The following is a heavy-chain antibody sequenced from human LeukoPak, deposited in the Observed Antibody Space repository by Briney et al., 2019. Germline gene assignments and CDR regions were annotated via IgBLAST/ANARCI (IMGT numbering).Heavy chain of an antibody. D-gene: IGHD3-16*01. CDR2: ISGSGGNT. J-gene: IGHJ4*02. CDR3: AKDAPAGGPFDY. V-gene: IGHV3-23*01. CDR1: GFTFSNSA. Sequence: GGSLRLSCAASGFTFSNSAMSWVRQAPGKGLEWVSSISGSGGNTYYADSVKGRFTISRDNSKNTLSLQMNSLRAEDTAVYYCAKDAPAGGPFDYWGQGTLVTVSS.